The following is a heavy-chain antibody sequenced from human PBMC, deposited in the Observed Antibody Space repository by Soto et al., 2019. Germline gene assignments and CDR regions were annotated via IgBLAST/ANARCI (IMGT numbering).Heavy chain of an antibody. D-gene: IGHD2-15*01. CDR3: ARDVGDVVVVPLHYPDY. V-gene: IGHV1-18*01. CDR1: GYTFTSYG. CDR2: ISAYNGNT. J-gene: IGHJ4*02. Sequence: QVQLVQSGAEVKKPGASVKVSCKASGYTFTSYGISWVRQAPGQGLEWMGWISAYNGNTNYAQKLQGRVTMTSDTSTSTAYMELRSLRSDDTAVYYCARDVGDVVVVPLHYPDYWGQGNLVTVSS.